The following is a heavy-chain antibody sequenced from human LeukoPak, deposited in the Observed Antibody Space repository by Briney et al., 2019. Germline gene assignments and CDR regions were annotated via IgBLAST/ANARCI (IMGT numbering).Heavy chain of an antibody. CDR3: ARDLEEYCSGGSCSLFDY. Sequence: GGSLRLSCAASGFTFSTFSMNCARQAPGKGLEWVSSIASSGGYMFYADSVKGRFTISRDNAKNSLYLQMNSLRAEDTAVYYCARDLEEYCSGGSCSLFDYWGQGTLVTVSS. D-gene: IGHD2-15*01. J-gene: IGHJ4*02. CDR1: GFTFSTFS. V-gene: IGHV3-21*01. CDR2: IASSGGYM.